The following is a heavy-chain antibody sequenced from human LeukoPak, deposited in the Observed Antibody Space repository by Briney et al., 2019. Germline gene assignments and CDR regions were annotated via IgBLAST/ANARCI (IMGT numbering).Heavy chain of an antibody. Sequence: SETLSLTCTVSGGSISNGGYYWSWIRQHPGKGLEWIGYIYYSGSIYSNPSLKSRLTMSVDISKNQFPLKLSSVTAADTAVYYCARGVKGLRGAFDIWGQGTMVTVSS. CDR3: ARGVKGLRGAFDI. CDR1: GGSISNGGYY. V-gene: IGHV4-31*03. CDR2: IYYSGSI. D-gene: IGHD3-10*01. J-gene: IGHJ3*02.